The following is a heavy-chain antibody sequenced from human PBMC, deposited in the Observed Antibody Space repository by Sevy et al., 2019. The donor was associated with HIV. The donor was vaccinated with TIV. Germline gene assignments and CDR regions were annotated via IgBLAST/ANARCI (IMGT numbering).Heavy chain of an antibody. D-gene: IGHD2-8*02. J-gene: IGHJ6*02. V-gene: IGHV3-15*01. CDR3: STDPIIVLLVTDGMDV. CDR2: IKSKTDGGTI. Sequence: GWFLRLSFAASGFTFSNAWMSWVRQAPGKGLEWVGRIKSKTDGGTIDYAAPVKGRFTISRDDSKNTVYLQMNSLKSEDTAVYYCSTDPIIVLLVTDGMDVWGQGTTVTVSS. CDR1: GFTFSNAW.